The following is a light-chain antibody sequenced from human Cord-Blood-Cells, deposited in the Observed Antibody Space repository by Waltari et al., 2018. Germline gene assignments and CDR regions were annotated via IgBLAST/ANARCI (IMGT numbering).Light chain of an antibody. CDR2: AAS. J-gene: IGKJ1*01. CDR1: QSIRSY. V-gene: IGKV1-39*01. Sequence: DIQMTQSPSSLSAFLGDRVTSTCRASQSIRSYLNWYQQKPGKAPKLLIYAASSLQSGVPSRFSGSGSGTDFTLTISSLQPEDFATYYCQQSYSTPWTFGQGTKVEIK. CDR3: QQSYSTPWT.